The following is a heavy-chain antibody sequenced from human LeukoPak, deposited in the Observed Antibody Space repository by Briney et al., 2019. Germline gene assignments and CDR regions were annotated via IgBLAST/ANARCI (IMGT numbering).Heavy chain of an antibody. CDR2: ITTYNGNT. J-gene: IGHJ4*02. CDR1: GYXFTSYG. CDR3: ARSRLIAAAGTGDY. Sequence: ASVKVSCKASGYXFTSYGITWVRQAPGQGLEWMGWITTYNGNTNYAQKLQGRVTMTTDTSTSTAYMELRSLRSDDTAVYYCARSRLIAAAGTGDYWGQGTLVTVSS. V-gene: IGHV1-18*01. D-gene: IGHD6-13*01.